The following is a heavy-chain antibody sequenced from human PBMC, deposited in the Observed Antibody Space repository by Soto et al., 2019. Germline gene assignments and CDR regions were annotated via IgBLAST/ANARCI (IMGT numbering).Heavy chain of an antibody. CDR1: GYTFTSYA. J-gene: IGHJ6*02. D-gene: IGHD3-16*01. CDR3: ARGGLALMDV. V-gene: IGHV1-3*01. CDR2: INAGNGNT. Sequence: QVQLVQSGAEVKKPGASVKVSCKASGYTFTSYAMHWVRQAPGQRLEWMGWINAGNGNTKYSQKFQGRVTITRDTSASTAYMELSTLRSEATAVYSCARGGLALMDVWGQGTTVTVSS.